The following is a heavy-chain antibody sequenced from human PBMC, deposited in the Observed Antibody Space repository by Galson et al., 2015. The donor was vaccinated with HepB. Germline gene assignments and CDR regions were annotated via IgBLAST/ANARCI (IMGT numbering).Heavy chain of an antibody. Sequence: SLRLSCAASGFTVSSNYMSWVRQAPGRGLECVSVIYRGGNTYYADSVRGRFIISRDNSKNTLYLQMNSLRVEDTAVYYCARGYSRSWYSGLGFWSQGTLVTVSS. V-gene: IGHV3-53*01. CDR1: GFTVSSNY. J-gene: IGHJ4*02. CDR2: IYRGGNT. D-gene: IGHD6-13*01. CDR3: ARGYSRSWYSGLGF.